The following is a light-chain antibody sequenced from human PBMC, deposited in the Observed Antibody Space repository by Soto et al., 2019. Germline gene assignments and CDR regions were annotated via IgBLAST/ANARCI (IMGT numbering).Light chain of an antibody. CDR3: QQYKTWPWT. J-gene: IGKJ1*01. CDR1: QSVRSD. Sequence: EIVMTQSPATLSVSPGARAPLSCRASQSVRSDLAWYHQKPGQAPRLLMFGASTRATGIPARFSGSGSGTEFTLGISTLQSEDFAVYYCQQYKTWPWTFGQGTKV. CDR2: GAS. V-gene: IGKV3-15*01.